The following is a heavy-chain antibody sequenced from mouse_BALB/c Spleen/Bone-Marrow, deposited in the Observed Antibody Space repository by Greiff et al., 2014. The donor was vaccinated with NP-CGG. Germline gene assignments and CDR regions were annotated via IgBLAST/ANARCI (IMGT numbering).Heavy chain of an antibody. CDR3: ARRGGSSYAMDY. V-gene: IGHV1-18*01. D-gene: IGHD1-1*01. CDR2: INPNNGGT. Sequence: EVQLVESGPELVKPGASVKISCKTSGYTFTEYTMHWVKQSHGKSLEWIGGINPNNGGTSYNQEFKGKATLTVDKSSSTAYMELRSLTSEDSAVYYCARRGGSSYAMDYWGQGTSVTVSS. J-gene: IGHJ4*01. CDR1: GYTFTEYT.